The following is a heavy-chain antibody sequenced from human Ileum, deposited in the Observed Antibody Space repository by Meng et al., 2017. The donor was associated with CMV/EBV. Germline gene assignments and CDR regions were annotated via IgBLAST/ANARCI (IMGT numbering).Heavy chain of an antibody. J-gene: IGHJ4*02. CDR3: ARGGYDFWTDYLHY. V-gene: IGHV3-74*01. CDR1: GFTLSDYY. CDR2: INSDGTIT. D-gene: IGHD3-3*01. Sequence: GESLRLSCAASGFTLSDYYMYWVRQAPGKGLVWVSRINSDGTITYYADSLEGRFTTSRDNAKNTLYLQMNSLRAEDTAIYYCARGGYDFWTDYLHYWGQGTLVTVSS.